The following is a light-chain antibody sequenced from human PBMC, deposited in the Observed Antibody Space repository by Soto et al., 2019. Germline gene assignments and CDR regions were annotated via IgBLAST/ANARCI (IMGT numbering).Light chain of an antibody. Sequence: QSVLTQPPSLSGAPGQRVTISCTGDISNIGAGFDVHWYQHLPGTAPKLLIYGSTNRPSGVPDRFSGSKSGTSASLAITGLQAEDEGEYYCQAYDYSLTAFVFGGGTKLTVL. CDR1: ISNIGAGFD. J-gene: IGLJ3*02. CDR2: GST. V-gene: IGLV1-40*01. CDR3: QAYDYSLTAFV.